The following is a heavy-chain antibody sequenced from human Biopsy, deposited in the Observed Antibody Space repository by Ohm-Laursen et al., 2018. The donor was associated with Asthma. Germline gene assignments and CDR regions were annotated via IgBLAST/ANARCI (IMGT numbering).Heavy chain of an antibody. CDR3: ARHWDWGSFFDY. Sequence: SDTLSLTCSVSGGSMSSSSYYWGWIRQPPGKGLEWMGRISYTGSAYPNPSLKSQVTISVDTSKNHFSLKLSSVTAADTAVYYCARHWDWGSFFDYWGQGTPVTVSS. V-gene: IGHV4-39*01. CDR2: ISYTGSA. J-gene: IGHJ4*02. D-gene: IGHD7-27*01. CDR1: GGSMSSSSYY.